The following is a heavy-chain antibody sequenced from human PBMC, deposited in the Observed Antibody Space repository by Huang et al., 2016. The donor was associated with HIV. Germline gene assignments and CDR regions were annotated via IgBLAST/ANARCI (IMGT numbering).Heavy chain of an antibody. D-gene: IGHD3-16*01. CDR3: AREIMISFGGPFDS. V-gene: IGHV4-34*02. J-gene: IGHJ5*01. CDR2: INHAGVT. Sequence: QVQLEQWGAGLLKPSETLSLTCAVYGGSFSGYFWNWIRQSPGKGLEWMGQINHAGVTDYNPSLKSRATISVDTSKNQFSLKLTSVTAADTAIYYCAREIMISFGGPFDSWGHGNLVTVSS. CDR1: GGSFSGYF.